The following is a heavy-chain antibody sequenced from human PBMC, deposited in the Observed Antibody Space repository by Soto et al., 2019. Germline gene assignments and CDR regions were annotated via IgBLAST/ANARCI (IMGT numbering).Heavy chain of an antibody. CDR2: IKQDGSEK. J-gene: IGHJ6*02. Sequence: GWSLRLSCAASGFTVSSYWMSWVRQAPGKGLEWVANIKQDGSEKYYVDSVKGRFTISRDNAKNSLYLQMNSLRAEDTAVYYCARDKTKGYCSSTSCYGGAYYYYYYGMDVWGQGTTVTVSS. CDR3: ARDKTKGYCSSTSCYGGAYYYYYYGMDV. V-gene: IGHV3-7*03. D-gene: IGHD2-2*01. CDR1: GFTVSSYW.